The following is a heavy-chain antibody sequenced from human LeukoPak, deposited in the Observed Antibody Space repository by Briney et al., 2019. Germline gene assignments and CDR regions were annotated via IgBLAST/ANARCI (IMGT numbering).Heavy chain of an antibody. J-gene: IGHJ4*02. D-gene: IGHD1-26*01. CDR1: GFTFNNNA. V-gene: IGHV3-23*01. Sequence: RGSLRLSCVASGFTFNNNAMTWVRQAPGKGLEWVSSVRGSTAGGHTYYAGSVRGRFTASRDASNNTLTLLMSSLRAEDTAIYYCAKVKMKSLAYFDSWGQGTLVTVSS. CDR3: AKVKMKSLAYFDS. CDR2: VRGSTAGGHT.